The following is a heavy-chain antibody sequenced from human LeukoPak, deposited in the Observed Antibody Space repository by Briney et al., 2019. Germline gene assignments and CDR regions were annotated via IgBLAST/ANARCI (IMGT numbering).Heavy chain of an antibody. V-gene: IGHV3-21*01. J-gene: IGHJ3*02. CDR1: GFTFSSYS. D-gene: IGHD6-19*01. Sequence: KSGGSLRLSCAASGFTFSSYSMNWVRQAPGKGLEWVSSISSSSSYIYYADSVKGRFTISRDNAKNSLYLQTNSLRAEDTAVYYCARDYSSGWYGLGAFDIWGQGTMVTVSS. CDR3: ARDYSSGWYGLGAFDI. CDR2: ISSSSSYI.